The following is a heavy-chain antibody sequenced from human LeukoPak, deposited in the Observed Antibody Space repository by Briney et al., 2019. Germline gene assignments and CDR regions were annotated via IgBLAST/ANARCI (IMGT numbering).Heavy chain of an antibody. J-gene: IGHJ4*02. V-gene: IGHV3-73*01. CDR2: IRSKANSYAT. CDR3: TRHGWELPDY. CDR1: GFTFSGSA. Sequence: GGSLKLSCAASGFTFSGSAMHWVRQASGKGLEWVGRIRSKANSYATAYAALVKGRFSISRDDSKNTAYLQMNSLKTEDTAVYYCTRHGWELPDYWGQGTLVTVST. D-gene: IGHD1-26*01.